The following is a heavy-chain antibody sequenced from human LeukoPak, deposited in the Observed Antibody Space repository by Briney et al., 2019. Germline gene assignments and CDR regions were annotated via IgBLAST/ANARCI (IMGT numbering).Heavy chain of an antibody. D-gene: IGHD4-17*01. V-gene: IGHV1-2*02. J-gene: IGHJ6*02. CDR2: INPNSGGT. CDR3: AREWHDYALSPMDV. Sequence: GASVKVSCKASGYTFTGYYMHWVRQAPGQGLEWMGWINPNSGGTNYAQKFQGRVTMTRDTSISTAYMELSRLRSDDTAVYYCAREWHDYALSPMDVWGQGTTVTVSS. CDR1: GYTFTGYY.